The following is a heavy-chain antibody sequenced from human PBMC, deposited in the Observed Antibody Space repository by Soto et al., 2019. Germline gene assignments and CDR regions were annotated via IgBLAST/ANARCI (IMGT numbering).Heavy chain of an antibody. V-gene: IGHV3-30*18. J-gene: IGHJ4*02. CDR3: AKEAVYYGGNLYFDS. CDR1: GFTFRTSG. Sequence: QVQLVESGGGVVQPGRSLRLSCAASGFTFRTSGMHWVRQAPGKGLEWVAAISYDGTNKYCTDSVKGRFTISRDNSKNTLYVQMNSLRPEDTAVYYCAKEAVYYGGNLYFDSWGQGTLVTVSS. CDR2: ISYDGTNK. D-gene: IGHD4-17*01.